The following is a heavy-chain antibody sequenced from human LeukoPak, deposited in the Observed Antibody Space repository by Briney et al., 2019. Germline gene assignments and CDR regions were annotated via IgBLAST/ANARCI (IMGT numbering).Heavy chain of an antibody. CDR1: GFTFSSYG. V-gene: IGHV3-30*03. D-gene: IGHD5-18*01. Sequence: GGSLRLSCAASGFTFSSYGMHWVRQAPGKGLEWVAVISYDGSNKYYADSVKGRFTISRDNSKNSLYLQMNSLRAEDTAVYYCARDGYSYWYYWGQGTLVTVSS. J-gene: IGHJ4*02. CDR3: ARDGYSYWYY. CDR2: ISYDGSNK.